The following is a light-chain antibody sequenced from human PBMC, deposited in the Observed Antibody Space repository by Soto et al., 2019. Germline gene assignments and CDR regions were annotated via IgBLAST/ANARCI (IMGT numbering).Light chain of an antibody. Sequence: QSALTQPLSVSGSPGQSVTISCPGTSIDVGGYNYVSWYQQHPGKAPKLMIYDVTKRPSGVPNRFSGSKSGNTASLTISGLQAEDEADYYCCSYAGGPWVFGGGTKLTVL. CDR1: SIDVGGYNY. CDR3: CSYAGGPWV. CDR2: DVT. J-gene: IGLJ3*02. V-gene: IGLV2-11*01.